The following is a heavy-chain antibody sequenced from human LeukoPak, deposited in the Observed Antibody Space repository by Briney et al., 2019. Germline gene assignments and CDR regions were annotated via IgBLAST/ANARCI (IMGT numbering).Heavy chain of an antibody. CDR1: GFTFSSYG. J-gene: IGHJ4*02. V-gene: IGHV3-30*02. Sequence: PGGSLRLSCAASGFTFSSYGMHWVRQAPGKGLEWVAFIRYDGSNKYYADSVKGRFTISRDNSKNTLYLQMNSLRAEDTAVYYCAKDPGEWLNTAMAQDWGQGTLVTISS. CDR3: AKDPGEWLNTAMAQD. CDR2: IRYDGSNK. D-gene: IGHD5-18*01.